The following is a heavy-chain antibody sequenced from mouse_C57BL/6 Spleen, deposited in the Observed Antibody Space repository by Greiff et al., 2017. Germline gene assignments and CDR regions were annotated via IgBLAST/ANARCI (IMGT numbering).Heavy chain of an antibody. V-gene: IGHV1-81*01. CDR3: ARPLYYGNSYYAMDY. J-gene: IGHJ4*01. CDR2: IYPRSGNT. Sequence: VQGVESGAELARPGASVKLSCKASGYTFTSYGISWVKQRTGQGLEWIGEIYPRSGNTYYNEKFKGKATLTADKSSSTAYMVLRSLTSEDSAVYFCARPLYYGNSYYAMDYWGQGTSVTVSS. D-gene: IGHD2-1*01. CDR1: GYTFTSYG.